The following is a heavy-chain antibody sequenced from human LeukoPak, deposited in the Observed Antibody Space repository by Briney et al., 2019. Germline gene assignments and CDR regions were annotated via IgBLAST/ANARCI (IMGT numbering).Heavy chain of an antibody. CDR3: ARDLLSWGSPSWFDP. J-gene: IGHJ5*02. CDR1: GFTFSSYG. CDR2: ISYDGSNK. D-gene: IGHD3-10*01. V-gene: IGHV3-30*03. Sequence: GRSLRLSCAASGFTFSSYGMHWVRQAPGKGLEWVAVISYDGSNKYYADSVKGRFTISRDNSKNTLYLQMNSLRAEDTAVYYCARDLLSWGSPSWFDPWGQGTLVTVSS.